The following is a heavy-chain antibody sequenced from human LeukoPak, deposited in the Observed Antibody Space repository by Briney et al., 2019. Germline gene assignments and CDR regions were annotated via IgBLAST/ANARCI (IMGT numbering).Heavy chain of an antibody. V-gene: IGHV4-4*07. CDR1: GASVNDNY. J-gene: IGHJ4*02. Sequence: SGTLSLTCTVSGASVNDNYWSWSRPPAGKTLEWIGRIYTDESTNYNPSLKSRVAISVDTSTNQFSLFLRSLTAADTAIYYCTIGSSSGSLAYWGQGTLVTVSS. CDR3: TIGSSSGSLAY. CDR2: IYTDEST. D-gene: IGHD2-15*01.